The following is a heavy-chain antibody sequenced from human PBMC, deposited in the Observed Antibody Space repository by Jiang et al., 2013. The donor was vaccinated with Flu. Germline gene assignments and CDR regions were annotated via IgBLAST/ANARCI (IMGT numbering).Heavy chain of an antibody. CDR1: GGSISSSSYY. V-gene: IGHV4-39*07. Sequence: GPGLVKPSETLSLTCTVSGGSISSSSYYWGWIRQPPGKGLEWIGSIYYSGSTYYNPSLKSRVTISVDTSKNQFSLKLSSVTAADTAVYYCARDFGPVTTVTTKGLYYFDYWGQGTLVTVSS. J-gene: IGHJ4*02. D-gene: IGHD4-17*01. CDR2: IYYSGST. CDR3: ARDFGPVTTVTTKGLYYFDY.